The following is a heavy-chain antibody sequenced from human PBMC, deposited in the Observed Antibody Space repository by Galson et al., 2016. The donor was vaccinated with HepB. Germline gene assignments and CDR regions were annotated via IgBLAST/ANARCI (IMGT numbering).Heavy chain of an antibody. V-gene: IGHV4-34*01. CDR3: AKDHYDYWSRYYRGRIFDY. D-gene: IGHD3-3*01. CDR1: GASFSRHY. J-gene: IGHJ4*02. Sequence: SETLSLTCAVSGASFSRHYWSWIRQAPGKGLEWIGEINHSGTTNYNPSLESRVTISVDTAKSQFSLNLTSVTAADTAMYYCAKDHYDYWSRYYRGRIFDYWGQGTPVTVSS. CDR2: INHSGTT.